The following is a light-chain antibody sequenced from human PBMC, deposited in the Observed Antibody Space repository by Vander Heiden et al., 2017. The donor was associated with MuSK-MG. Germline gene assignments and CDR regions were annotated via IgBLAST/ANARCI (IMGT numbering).Light chain of an antibody. Sequence: IVLTQSPGTLSLSPGKRATLSCRASQSVSSSYLAWYQQNPGQAPRLLIYGASSRATGIPDRFSGSGSGTDFTLTISRLEPEDFAVYYCQQYGSSPPITFGQGTRLEIK. CDR1: QSVSSSY. J-gene: IGKJ5*01. CDR2: GAS. CDR3: QQYGSSPPIT. V-gene: IGKV3-20*01.